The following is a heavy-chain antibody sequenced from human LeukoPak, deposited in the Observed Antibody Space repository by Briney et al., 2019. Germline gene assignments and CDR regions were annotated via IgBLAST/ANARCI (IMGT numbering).Heavy chain of an antibody. J-gene: IGHJ4*02. D-gene: IGHD6-13*01. Sequence: PGRPLRLSCAASGFTFSSFGMHWVRQAPGKGLEWVSYISTTSSNIYYADSVEGRFTISRDNSKNTIYLQMNSLRAEDTALYYCAKAAAAPGFDFWGQGTLVTVSS. CDR2: ISTTSSNI. CDR1: GFTFSSFG. V-gene: IGHV3-48*01. CDR3: AKAAAAPGFDF.